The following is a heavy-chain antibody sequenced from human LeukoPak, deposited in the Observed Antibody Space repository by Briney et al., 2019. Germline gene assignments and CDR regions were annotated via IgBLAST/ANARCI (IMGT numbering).Heavy chain of an antibody. J-gene: IGHJ4*02. V-gene: IGHV3-21*01. CDR1: GFTFSSYS. Sequence: GGSLRLSCAASGFTFSSYSMNWVRQAPGKGLEWVSSISSSSSYIYYADSLKGRFTISRDNAKNSLYLQMNSLRAEDTAVYYCARDSSSGFDYWGQGTLVTVSS. D-gene: IGHD6-6*01. CDR3: ARDSSSGFDY. CDR2: ISSSSSYI.